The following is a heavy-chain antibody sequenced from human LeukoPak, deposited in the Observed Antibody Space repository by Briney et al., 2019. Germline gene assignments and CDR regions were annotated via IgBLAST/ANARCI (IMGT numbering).Heavy chain of an antibody. CDR2: ISSSSTIT. CDR3: AKSRTDYWGAGSYVGGLDY. D-gene: IGHD3-10*01. CDR1: GFTFSNYN. Sequence: PGGSLRLSCAASGFTFSNYNINWVRQAPGKGLEWVSYISSSSTITYYADSAKGRFTISRDNSKNTLYLEMNSLRADDTAVYYCAKSRTDYWGAGSYVGGLDYWGQGALVTVSS. V-gene: IGHV3-48*01. J-gene: IGHJ4*02.